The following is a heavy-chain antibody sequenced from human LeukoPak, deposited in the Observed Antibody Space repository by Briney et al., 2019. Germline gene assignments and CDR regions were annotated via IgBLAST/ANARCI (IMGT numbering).Heavy chain of an antibody. D-gene: IGHD1-26*01. CDR3: ARVKSEWDYYYYMDV. CDR1: GFTFSSYA. J-gene: IGHJ6*03. CDR2: ISSNGGST. V-gene: IGHV3-64*01. Sequence: GGSLRLSCAASGFTFSSYAMHWVRQAPGKGLEYVSAISSNGGSTYYANSVKGRFTISRDNSKNTLYLQMGSLRAEDMAVYYCARVKSEWDYYYYMDVWGKGTTVTVSS.